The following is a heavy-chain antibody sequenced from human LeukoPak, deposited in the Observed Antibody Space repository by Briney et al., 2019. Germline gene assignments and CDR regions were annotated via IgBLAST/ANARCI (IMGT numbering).Heavy chain of an antibody. J-gene: IGHJ3*02. Sequence: ASVKVSCKASGYTFTGYYMHWVRQAPGQGLEWMGWISPNSGGTNYAQKFQGRVTMTRDTSISTAYMELSRLRSDDTAVYYCARRLRLSDAFDIWGQGTMVTVSS. CDR2: ISPNSGGT. V-gene: IGHV1-2*02. D-gene: IGHD2-8*01. CDR3: ARRLRLSDAFDI. CDR1: GYTFTGYY.